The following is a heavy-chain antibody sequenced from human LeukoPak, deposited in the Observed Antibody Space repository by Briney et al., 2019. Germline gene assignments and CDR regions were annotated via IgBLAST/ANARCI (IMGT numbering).Heavy chain of an antibody. CDR2: ISYDGSNK. Sequence: GRSLRLSCAASGFTFSSYAMHWVRQAPGKGLEWVAVISYDGSNKYYADSVKGRFTISRDNSKNTLYLQMNSLSAEDTAVYYCARDPRRIVVVPAAMEGWGQGTLVTVSS. CDR3: ARDPRRIVVVPAAMEG. D-gene: IGHD2-2*01. J-gene: IGHJ4*02. V-gene: IGHV3-30-3*01. CDR1: GFTFSSYA.